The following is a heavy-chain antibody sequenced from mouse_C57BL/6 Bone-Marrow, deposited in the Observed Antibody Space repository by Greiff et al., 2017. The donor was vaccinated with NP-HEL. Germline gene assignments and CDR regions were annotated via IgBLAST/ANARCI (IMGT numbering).Heavy chain of an antibody. CDR2: ISYDGSN. J-gene: IGHJ1*03. D-gene: IGHD1-1*01. Sequence: EVKLMESGPGLVKPSQSLSLTCSVTGYSITSGYYWNWIRQFPGNKLEWMGYISYDGSNNYNPSLKNRISITRDTSKNQVFLKLNSVTTEDTATYYGAREGITTVVAHWYFDVWGTGTTVTVSS. CDR3: AREGITTVVAHWYFDV. V-gene: IGHV3-6*01. CDR1: GYSITSGYY.